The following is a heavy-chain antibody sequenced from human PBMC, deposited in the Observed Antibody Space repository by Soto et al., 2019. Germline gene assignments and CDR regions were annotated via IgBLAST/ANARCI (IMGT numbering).Heavy chain of an antibody. Sequence: QVQLVQSGAEVKKPGSSVKVSCKASGGTFRSYTISWVRQAPGQGLEWMGRIIPIHGIANYAQKFQGRVTIHADKSTSTAYMELSSRRSEDTAVYYCAGGSGYPIYWGQVTLVTVSS. J-gene: IGHJ4*02. D-gene: IGHD3-3*01. V-gene: IGHV1-69*02. CDR2: IIPIHGIA. CDR3: AGGSGYPIY. CDR1: GGTFRSYT.